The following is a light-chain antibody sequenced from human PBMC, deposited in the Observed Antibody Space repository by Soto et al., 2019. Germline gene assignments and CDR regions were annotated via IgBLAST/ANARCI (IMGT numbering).Light chain of an antibody. CDR2: GVT. V-gene: IGLV2-8*01. Sequence: QSVLAQPPSASGSPGQSVTISCTGSGSDIGAYNFVSWYQQHPGKAPKLMIFGVTERPSGVPDRFSGSKSGNTASLTVSGLQADDEAVYCCYSYAGRNIWVFGGGTQLTVL. J-gene: IGLJ3*02. CDR1: GSDIGAYNF. CDR3: YSYAGRNIWV.